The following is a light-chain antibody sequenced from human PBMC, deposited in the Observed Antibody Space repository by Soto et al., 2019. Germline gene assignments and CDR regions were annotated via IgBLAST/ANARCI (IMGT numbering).Light chain of an antibody. V-gene: IGKV3-20*01. CDR3: QPYSKSPLT. J-gene: IGKJ1*01. CDR2: GAS. CDR1: ESVSNNY. Sequence: EIVLTHSPDTLSLSPGERATLSCRASESVSNNYLAWYQQKPGQAPRLVIYGASSRATGIPDRFSGSGSGTDFTLTISRLEPEDFAVYYCQPYSKSPLTFGQGTKVDIK.